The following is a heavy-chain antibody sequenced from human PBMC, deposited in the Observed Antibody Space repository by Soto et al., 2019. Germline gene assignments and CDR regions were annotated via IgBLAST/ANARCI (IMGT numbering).Heavy chain of an antibody. Sequence: SQTLSLTCAISGDSVSSNSAAWNWIRQSPSGGLEWLGRTYYRSKWYSVSAVSVKSRATIKPDTSKNQFSLQLNSVTPEDTAVYYCATEYSTGWHYWGQGMLVTVSS. CDR3: ATEYSTGWHY. CDR2: TYYRSKWYS. D-gene: IGHD6-19*01. CDR1: GDSVSSNSAA. V-gene: IGHV6-1*01. J-gene: IGHJ4*02.